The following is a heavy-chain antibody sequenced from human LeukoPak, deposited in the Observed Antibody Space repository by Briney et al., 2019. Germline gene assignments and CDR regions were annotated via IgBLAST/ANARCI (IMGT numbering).Heavy chain of an antibody. CDR3: ARMDMDTAMVTNYLDH. Sequence: ASVKISCKASVYTFTNNYMHWVRQAPGQGLEWMGVIHPSGSSTNYAQKFQGRVTMTKDTSASTVYIELSSLRSEDTAVYYCARMDMDTAMVTNYLDHWGQGTLVTDSS. D-gene: IGHD5-18*01. V-gene: IGHV1-46*01. J-gene: IGHJ4*02. CDR2: IHPSGSST. CDR1: VYTFTNNY.